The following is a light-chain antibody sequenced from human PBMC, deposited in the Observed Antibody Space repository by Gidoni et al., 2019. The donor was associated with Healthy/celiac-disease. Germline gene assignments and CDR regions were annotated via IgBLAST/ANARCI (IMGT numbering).Light chain of an antibody. Sequence: SQTTHPPSALSASVGDRVTITCRASQCISNYLDWFQQKPGKVPKRLIYAASSLQSGVPSRFSGSGSGTEFTLTISSLQPEDFATYYCLQNNSYPPTFGGGTKVEIK. CDR2: AAS. V-gene: IGKV1-17*03. CDR3: LQNNSYPPT. J-gene: IGKJ4*01. CDR1: QCISNY.